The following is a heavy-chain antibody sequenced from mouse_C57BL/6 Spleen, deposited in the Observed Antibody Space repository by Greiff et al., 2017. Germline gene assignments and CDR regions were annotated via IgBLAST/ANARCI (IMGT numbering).Heavy chain of an antibody. CDR3: AKGHYYGSGAWFAY. CDR1: GFSLTSYG. J-gene: IGHJ3*01. CDR2: IWGDGST. V-gene: IGHV2-3*01. Sequence: VQLQQSGPGLVAPSQSLSITCTVSGFSLTSYGVSWVRQPPGKGLEWLGVIWGDGSTNYNSARISRLSISNDNSKSQVFLKLSSLQTDDTATYYWAKGHYYGSGAWFAYWGQGTLVTVSA. D-gene: IGHD1-1*01.